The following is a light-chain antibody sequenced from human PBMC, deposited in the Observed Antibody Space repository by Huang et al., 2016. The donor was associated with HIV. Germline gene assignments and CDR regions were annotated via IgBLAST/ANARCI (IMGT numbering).Light chain of an antibody. Sequence: DIVMTKSPLSLPVTPGEQASISCRSSQSLLHSNGYNYWDWSLQKPGQSPQLLIYLGSERASGVPYRFSGSGSGTDFTLKISRVEADDVWVYYCMQALQTPPTFGGGTKVEIK. J-gene: IGKJ4*01. CDR2: LGS. V-gene: IGKV2-28*01. CDR1: QSLLHSNGYNY. CDR3: MQALQTPPT.